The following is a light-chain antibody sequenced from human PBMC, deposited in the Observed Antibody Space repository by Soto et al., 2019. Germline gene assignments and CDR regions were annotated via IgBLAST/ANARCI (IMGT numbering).Light chain of an antibody. J-gene: IGKJ1*01. Sequence: EIVMTQSPATLSVSPGERATLSCRASQSVSSNLAWYQQKPGQAPRLLIYRASSRATGIPARFSGSGSGTEFTLTISSQQSEDFAIYYCQQYNNWPWTFGQGTKVEI. V-gene: IGKV3-15*01. CDR3: QQYNNWPWT. CDR1: QSVSSN. CDR2: RAS.